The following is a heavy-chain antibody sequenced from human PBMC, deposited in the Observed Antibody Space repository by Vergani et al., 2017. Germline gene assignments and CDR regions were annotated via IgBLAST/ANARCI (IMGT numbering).Heavy chain of an antibody. CDR1: GYSFNNYA. CDR2: INPTTGNP. CDR3: ARAKRGRLAVGATDS. J-gene: IGHJ4*02. Sequence: QGQLVQSGSELKKPGASVKVSCKASGYSFNNYAIHWVRQAPGQGLEWMGWINPTTGNPTYARAFTGRFVFSLDTSISTAYLQIGSLKAEDTAVYFCARAKRGRLAVGATDSWGQGTLLTVSS. V-gene: IGHV7-4-1*01. D-gene: IGHD6-19*01.